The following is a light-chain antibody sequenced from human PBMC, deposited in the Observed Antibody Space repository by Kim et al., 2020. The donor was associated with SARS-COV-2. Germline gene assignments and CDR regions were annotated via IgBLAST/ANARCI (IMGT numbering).Light chain of an antibody. CDR2: GKN. V-gene: IGLV3-19*01. CDR1: SLRSYY. Sequence: ALGQTVRISCQGDSLRSYYASWYQQKPGQAPVLVIYGKNNRPSVIPDRFSGSSSGNTASLTITGAQAEDEADYYCNSRDSSGNLWVFGGGTQLTVL. CDR3: NSRDSSGNLWV. J-gene: IGLJ3*02.